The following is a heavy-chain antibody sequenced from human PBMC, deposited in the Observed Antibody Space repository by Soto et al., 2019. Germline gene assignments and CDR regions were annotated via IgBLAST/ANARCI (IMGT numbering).Heavy chain of an antibody. V-gene: IGHV1-18*01. CDR3: ARAGQVRTGYYHYGMAV. CDR2: ISAYNGNT. D-gene: IGHD1-1*01. CDR1: GYTFTSYG. J-gene: IGHJ6*02. Sequence: GASVKVSWKASGYTFTSYGISWVRQAPGQGLEWMGWISAYNGNTNYAQKLQGRVTITTDASTSTAYMELRSLRSEDTAVYYCARAGQVRTGYYHYGMAVWGQGTTVTVSS.